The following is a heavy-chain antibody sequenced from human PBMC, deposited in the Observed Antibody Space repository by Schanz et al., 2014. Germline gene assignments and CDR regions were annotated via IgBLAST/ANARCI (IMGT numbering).Heavy chain of an antibody. D-gene: IGHD3-10*01. CDR1: GASMDNYY. Sequence: QVQLQESGPGLVRPSETLSLTCTVSGASMDNYYWSWIRQPPGKGLEWIGYVYNNGRTYYNPSLKSPVTISIDASKNQFSLKLTSVTAADTGVYYCARALFGSGHGDVWGQGTTVTVSS. J-gene: IGHJ6*02. V-gene: IGHV4-59*01. CDR3: ARALFGSGHGDV. CDR2: VYNNGRT.